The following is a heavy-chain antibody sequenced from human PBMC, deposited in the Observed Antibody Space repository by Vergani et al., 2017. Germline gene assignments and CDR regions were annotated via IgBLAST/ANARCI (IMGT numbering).Heavy chain of an antibody. CDR3: VYRKTECGTTGCFYPFYYCYYMDV. D-gene: IGHD1-7*01. CDR1: GFSPNTRGVS. V-gene: IGHV2-5*04. CDR2: IYWNDEQ. J-gene: IGHJ6*03. Sequence: QITLKESGPTLVKPTQTLTLTCIFSGFSPNTRGVSVAWIRQPPGKALDWLALIYWNDEQHYSPSLNNRVTITKDTSKYQVVLTMTNMDYVDTGTYYCVYRKTECGTTGCFYPFYYCYYMDVWGKGTTVTVPS.